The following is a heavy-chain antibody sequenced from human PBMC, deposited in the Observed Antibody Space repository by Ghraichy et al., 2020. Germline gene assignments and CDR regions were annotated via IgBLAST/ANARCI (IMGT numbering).Heavy chain of an antibody. V-gene: IGHV4-59*12. J-gene: IGHJ4*02. Sequence: SETLSLTCTVSGDPISNYYWSWIRQPPGKGLEWIGYIYYSGSTNYNPSLRGRVTISIDTSKNQFSLKLNSVTAADTAVYYCARSPRGGFDSWGQETLVTVSS. D-gene: IGHD2-15*01. CDR3: ARSPRGGFDS. CDR2: IYYSGST. CDR1: GDPISNYY.